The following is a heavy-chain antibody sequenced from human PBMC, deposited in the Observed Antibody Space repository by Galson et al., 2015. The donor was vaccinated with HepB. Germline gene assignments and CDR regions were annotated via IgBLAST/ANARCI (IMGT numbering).Heavy chain of an antibody. CDR2: ISYEGSNK. D-gene: IGHD1-26*01. J-gene: IGHJ6*02. V-gene: IGHV3-30*04. CDR1: GFTFSGSA. Sequence: SLRLSCAGSGFTFSGSAMHWVRQAPGKGLEWVAVISYEGSNKHYADSVKGRFTISRDNSKNTLYLQMNSLRGDDTAIYFCARSQAATSDESLLHGMDVWGPGTTVTVSS. CDR3: ARSQAATSDESLLHGMDV.